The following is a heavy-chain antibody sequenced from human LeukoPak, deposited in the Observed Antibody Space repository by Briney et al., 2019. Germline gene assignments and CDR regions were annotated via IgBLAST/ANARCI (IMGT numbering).Heavy chain of an antibody. V-gene: IGHV1-8*01. CDR2: MNPNSGNT. CDR3: AINDNSRRYFQY. J-gene: IGHJ1*01. CDR1: GYTFTSYD. Sequence: GASVKVSCKASGYTFTSYDINWVRQATGQGLGWMGWMNPNSGNTGYAQKFQGRVTMTRNTSISTAYMELSSLRSEDTAVYYCAINDNSRRYFQYWGQGTLVTVSS. D-gene: IGHD1-26*01.